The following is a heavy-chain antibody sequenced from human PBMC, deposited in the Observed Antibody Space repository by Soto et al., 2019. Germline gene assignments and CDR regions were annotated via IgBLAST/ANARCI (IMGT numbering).Heavy chain of an antibody. D-gene: IGHD3-10*02. CDR1: GYTFTSYG. J-gene: IGHJ6*02. V-gene: IGHV1-18*01. CDR3: ARRGRKPMFGGEDPPGMDG. CDR2: ISAYNGNT. Sequence: QVQLVQSGAEVKKPGASVKVSCKASGYTFTSYGISWVRQAPGQGLEWMGWISAYNGNTNYAQKLQGRVTMTTDTSTSTAYMGPRGLKTDEQAGDYCARRGRKPMFGGEDPPGMDGWGQGTTVTVSS.